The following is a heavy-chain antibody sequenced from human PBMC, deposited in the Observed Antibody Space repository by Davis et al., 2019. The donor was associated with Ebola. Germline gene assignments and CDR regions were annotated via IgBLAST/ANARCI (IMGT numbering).Heavy chain of an antibody. Sequence: MPSETLSLTCAVYGGSFSGYYWSWIRQPPGKGLEWIGEINHSGSTNYNPSLKSRVTISVDTSKNQFSLKLSSVTAADTAVYYCARSQGVGALPSDYWGQGTLVTVSS. V-gene: IGHV4-34*01. CDR1: GGSFSGYY. J-gene: IGHJ4*02. CDR2: INHSGST. CDR3: ARSQGVGALPSDY. D-gene: IGHD1-26*01.